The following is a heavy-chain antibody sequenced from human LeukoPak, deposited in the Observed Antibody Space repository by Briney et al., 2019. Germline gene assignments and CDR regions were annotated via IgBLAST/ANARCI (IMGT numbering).Heavy chain of an antibody. CDR1: GFTFSTYT. D-gene: IGHD1-14*01. J-gene: IGHJ3*02. Sequence: TGGSLRLSCAASGFTFSTYTMNWVRQAPGKGLEWVSYISSISNTIYYGDSVQGRFTISRDNAKNSLYLQMSSLRDEDTAVYYCARGMGPGRDAFDIWGQGTMVTVSS. CDR3: ARGMGPGRDAFDI. V-gene: IGHV3-48*02. CDR2: ISSISNTI.